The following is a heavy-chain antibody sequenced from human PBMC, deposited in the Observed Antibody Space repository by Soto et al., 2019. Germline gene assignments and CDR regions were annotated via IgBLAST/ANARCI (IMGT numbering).Heavy chain of an antibody. D-gene: IGHD3-10*01. CDR2: MNPNSGNT. V-gene: IGHV1-8*01. Sequence: QVQLVQSGAEVKKPGASVKVSCKASGYTFTSYDVIWVRQATGQGLEWMGWMNPNSGNTGYAQNFQDRVTMTRNTPISTAYMDVNDLRSEDTAVYYCARSRGDGGMDVWRQGTTVTVSS. CDR3: ARSRGDGGMDV. J-gene: IGHJ6*02. CDR1: GYTFTSYD.